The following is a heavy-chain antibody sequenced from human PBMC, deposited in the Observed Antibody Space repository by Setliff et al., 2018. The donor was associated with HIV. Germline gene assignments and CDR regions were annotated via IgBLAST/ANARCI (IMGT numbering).Heavy chain of an antibody. CDR1: GGSISSYC. V-gene: IGHV4-4*09. J-gene: IGHJ5*02. CDR2: IFASGIS. Sequence: NPSETLSLTCTVSGGSISSYCWNRIRQPPGKGLEWIGYIFASGISLYNPSLQSRVSISIDTSKNQFSLKLSSVTAADTAVYYCARRIDNSGSLPAKNWFDTWGQGRLVTVS. CDR3: ARRIDNSGSLPAKNWFDT. D-gene: IGHD3-10*01.